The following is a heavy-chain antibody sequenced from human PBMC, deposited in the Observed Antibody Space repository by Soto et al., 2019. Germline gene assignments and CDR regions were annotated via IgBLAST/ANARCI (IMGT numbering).Heavy chain of an antibody. J-gene: IGHJ3*02. V-gene: IGHV3-30*03. D-gene: IGHD6-19*01. CDR3: ATSGEWLVKFNAFDI. CDR1: GFTFSSYG. CDR2: ISYDGSNK. Sequence: QVQLVESGGGVVQPGRSLRLSCAASGFTFSSYGMHWVRQAPGKGLEWVAVISYDGSNKYYADSVKGRFTISRDNSKNTLYLQMNSLRAEDTAVYYCATSGEWLVKFNAFDIWGQGRMVTVSS.